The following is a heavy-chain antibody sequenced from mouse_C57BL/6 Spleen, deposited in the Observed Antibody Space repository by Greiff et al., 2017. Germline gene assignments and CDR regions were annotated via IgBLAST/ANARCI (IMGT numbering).Heavy chain of an antibody. V-gene: IGHV14-3*01. Sequence: EVQLVESVAELVRPGASVKLSCTASGFTFKNTYMHWVKQRPEQGLEWIGRIDPANGNTKYAPKFQGKATITADTSSTTAYLQLSSLTSEDAAIYDYAREGDGYDVGFAYWGQGTLVTVSA. CDR1: GFTFKNTY. CDR2: IDPANGNT. D-gene: IGHD2-2*01. J-gene: IGHJ3*01. CDR3: AREGDGYDVGFAY.